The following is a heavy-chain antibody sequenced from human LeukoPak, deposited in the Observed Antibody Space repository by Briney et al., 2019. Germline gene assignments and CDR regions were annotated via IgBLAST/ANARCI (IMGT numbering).Heavy chain of an antibody. CDR3: ANGDYYDSSGASPGFDY. CDR2: ISGGGGST. CDR1: GFTFSSYA. Sequence: GGSLRLSCAASGFTFSSYAMSWVRQAPGKGLEWVSAISGGGGSTYYADSVKGRFTISRDNSKNTLYLQMNSLRAEDTAVYYCANGDYYDSSGASPGFDYWGQGTLVTVSS. V-gene: IGHV3-23*01. D-gene: IGHD3-22*01. J-gene: IGHJ4*02.